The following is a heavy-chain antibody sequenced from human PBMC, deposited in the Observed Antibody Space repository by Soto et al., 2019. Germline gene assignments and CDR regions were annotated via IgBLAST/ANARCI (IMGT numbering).Heavy chain of an antibody. Sequence: TGGSLRLCCAASGFTFSNAWMNWVRQAPGKGLEWVGRIKSKIDGETTDYAAPVKGRLTISRDDSKNTVYLQMNSLKTEDKAVYYCTTTRGTTDSAFDIWGQGTMVTVSS. CDR3: TTTRGTTDSAFDI. CDR1: GFTFSNAW. CDR2: IKSKIDGETT. V-gene: IGHV3-15*01. J-gene: IGHJ3*02. D-gene: IGHD4-4*01.